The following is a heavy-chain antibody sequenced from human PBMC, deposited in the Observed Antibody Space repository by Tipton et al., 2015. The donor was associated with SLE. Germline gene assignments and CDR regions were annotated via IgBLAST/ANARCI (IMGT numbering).Heavy chain of an antibody. CDR1: GGSFSDYY. CDR3: ASEAFDI. J-gene: IGHJ3*02. Sequence: TLSLNCAVYGGSFSDYYWSCIRQPPGRGLEWIGEINHSGSTNYNPSLKSRVTISVETSKNQFSLKLSSVNAADTAVYYCASEAFDIWGQGTMVTVSS. V-gene: IGHV4-34*01. CDR2: INHSGST.